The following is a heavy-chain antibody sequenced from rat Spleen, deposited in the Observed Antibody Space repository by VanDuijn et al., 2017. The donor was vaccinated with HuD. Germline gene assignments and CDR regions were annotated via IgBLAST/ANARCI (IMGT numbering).Heavy chain of an antibody. CDR2: INTAGST. CDR1: GLSITSNYR. V-gene: IGHV3-3*01. CDR3: ARLGFYGGTYDWFAS. Sequence: EVQLQESGPGLVKPSQSLSLTCSVTGLSITSNYRWNWIRKFPGNKMEWMGYINTAGSTHFNPSLRSRISISRDTYKNQFFLQVNAVTTVDTATYYCARLGFYGGTYDWFASWGQGTLVTVSS. D-gene: IGHD1-12*02. J-gene: IGHJ3*01.